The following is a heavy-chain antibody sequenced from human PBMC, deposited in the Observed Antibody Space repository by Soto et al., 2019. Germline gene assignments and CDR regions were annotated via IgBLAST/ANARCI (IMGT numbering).Heavy chain of an antibody. Sequence: SETLSLTCTVSGGSIRSSSYYWGWIRQPPGKGLEWIGSIYYSGSTYYNPSLKSRVTISVDTSKNQFSLKLSSVTAADTAVYYCARPGRFLEWLSSNWFDPWGQGAMVTVSS. V-gene: IGHV4-39*01. J-gene: IGHJ5*02. CDR2: IYYSGST. CDR3: ARPGRFLEWLSSNWFDP. D-gene: IGHD3-3*01. CDR1: GGSIRSSSYY.